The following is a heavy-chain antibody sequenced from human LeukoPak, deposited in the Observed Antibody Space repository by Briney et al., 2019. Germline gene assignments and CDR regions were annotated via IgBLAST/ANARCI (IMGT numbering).Heavy chain of an antibody. CDR3: ARGPKIVPVYFDY. J-gene: IGHJ4*02. Sequence: PSETLSLTCAVYGGSFSGYYWSWIRQPPGKGLEWIGEINHSGSTNYNPSLKSRVTISVDTSKNQFSLKLSSVTAADTAVYYCARGPKIVPVYFDYWGQGTLVTVSS. V-gene: IGHV4-34*01. CDR1: GGSFSGYY. CDR2: INHSGST. D-gene: IGHD3-22*01.